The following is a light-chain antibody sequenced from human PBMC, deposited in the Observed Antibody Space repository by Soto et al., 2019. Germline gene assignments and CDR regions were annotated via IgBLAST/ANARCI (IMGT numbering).Light chain of an antibody. V-gene: IGKV3-20*01. Sequence: EIVMTQSPATLSVSPGERATLSCRSSQSVSSNLAWYQQKPGQAPRLLIYAASSRATGIPDRFSGSGHGTDFTLNISRLEPEDFAVYFCHQYGSSQTSFGQGTKVDTK. CDR2: AAS. J-gene: IGKJ1*01. CDR3: HQYGSSQTS. CDR1: QSVSSN.